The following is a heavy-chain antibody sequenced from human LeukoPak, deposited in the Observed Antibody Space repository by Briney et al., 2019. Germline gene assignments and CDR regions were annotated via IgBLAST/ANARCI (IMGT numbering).Heavy chain of an antibody. CDR3: ARVLYSGSYNFDY. D-gene: IGHD1-26*01. CDR1: GFTFSSYS. J-gene: IGHJ4*02. Sequence: GGSLRLSCAASGFTFSSYSMNWVRQAPGKGLEWVSYISSSSSTIYYADSVKGRFTISRDNAKNTLYLQMNSLRAEDTAVYYCARVLYSGSYNFDYWGQGTLVTVSS. CDR2: ISSSSSTI. V-gene: IGHV3-48*04.